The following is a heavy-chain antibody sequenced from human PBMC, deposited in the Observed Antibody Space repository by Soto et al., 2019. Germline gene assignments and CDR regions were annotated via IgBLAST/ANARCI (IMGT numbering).Heavy chain of an antibody. CDR2: ISAYNGNT. V-gene: IGHV1-18*04. D-gene: IGHD3-9*01. CDR3: ARDQGYYDTLTGYYITRPFDY. CDR1: GYTFTSYG. J-gene: IGHJ4*02. Sequence: GASVKVSCKASGYTFTSYGISWVRQAPGQGLEWMGWISAYNGNTNYAQKLQGRVTMTTDTSTSTAYMELRSLRSDDTAVYYCARDQGYYDTLTGYYITRPFDYWGQGTLVTVSS.